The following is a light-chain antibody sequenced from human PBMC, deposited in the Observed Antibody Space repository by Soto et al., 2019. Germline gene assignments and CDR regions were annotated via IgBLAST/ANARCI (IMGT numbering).Light chain of an antibody. J-gene: IGKJ2*01. Sequence: AIQMTQSPSSLSVSVGDRVTITCRASQDIRNDLGWYQQKPGKAPKLLIYGTSNLQSGVPSSFSGSGSGTDFTLTISSLHPEDFAIYYCLQDYIYPYTFGQGTKLEIK. CDR2: GTS. V-gene: IGKV1-6*01. CDR1: QDIRND. CDR3: LQDYIYPYT.